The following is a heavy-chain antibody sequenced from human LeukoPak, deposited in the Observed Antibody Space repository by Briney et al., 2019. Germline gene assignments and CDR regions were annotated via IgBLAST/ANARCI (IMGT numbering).Heavy chain of an antibody. CDR1: GFTFSSYE. D-gene: IGHD3-22*01. V-gene: IGHV3-48*03. CDR2: ISSSGSTT. Sequence: GGSLRLSCAASGFTFSSYEMKWVRQAPGKGLEWASYISSSGSTTHYADSVKGRFTISRDNAKNSLYLQMNSLRAEDTAVYYCARAPYYYDSSGYFQHWGQGTLVTVSS. CDR3: ARAPYYYDSSGYFQH. J-gene: IGHJ1*01.